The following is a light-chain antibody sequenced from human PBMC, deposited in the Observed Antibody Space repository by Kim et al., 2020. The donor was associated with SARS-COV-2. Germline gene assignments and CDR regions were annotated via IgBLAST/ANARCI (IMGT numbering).Light chain of an antibody. CDR3: TTYSRTSSFGV. V-gene: IGLV2-14*04. CDR1: TSDVGGPSF. Sequence: SINISCARTTSDVGGPSFVCWYQQHPGKAPKLVIFDVNRRPSGVSDRFSASKSGNTASLTISGLQPEDEADYYCTTYSRTSSFGVFGTGTKVTVL. J-gene: IGLJ1*01. CDR2: DVN.